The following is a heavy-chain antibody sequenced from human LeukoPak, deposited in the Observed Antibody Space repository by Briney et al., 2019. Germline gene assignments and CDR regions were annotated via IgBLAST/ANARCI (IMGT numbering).Heavy chain of an antibody. Sequence: GASVKVSCKISGHTLTDLSIHWVRQTPRKGLEWMGGFDPEDVEIKFARKFQGRLTMTEDTSTDTAYMELRSLRSEDSAMYYCVTAKEGHVYSAQYYFDSWGQGTLVTVSS. CDR3: VTAKEGHVYSAQYYFDS. D-gene: IGHD2-15*01. J-gene: IGHJ4*02. CDR1: GHTLTDLS. V-gene: IGHV1-24*01. CDR2: FDPEDVEI.